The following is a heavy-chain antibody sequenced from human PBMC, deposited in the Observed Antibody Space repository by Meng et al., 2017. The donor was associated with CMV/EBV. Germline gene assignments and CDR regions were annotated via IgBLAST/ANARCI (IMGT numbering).Heavy chain of an antibody. J-gene: IGHJ5*02. CDR1: GFTFSSYS. Sequence: GGSLRLSCAASGFTFSSYSMNWVRQAPGKGLEWVSSISSSSSYIYCADSVKGRFTISRDNAKNSLYLQMNSLRAEDTAVYYCARASSGSYYLNWFDPWGQGTLVTVSS. V-gene: IGHV3-21*01. CDR2: ISSSSSYI. D-gene: IGHD1-26*01. CDR3: ARASSGSYYLNWFDP.